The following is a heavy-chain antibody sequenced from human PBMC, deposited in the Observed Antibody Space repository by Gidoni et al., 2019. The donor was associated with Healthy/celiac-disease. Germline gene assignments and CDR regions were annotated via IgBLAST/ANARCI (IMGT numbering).Heavy chain of an antibody. V-gene: IGHV5-51*01. D-gene: IGHD5-18*01. J-gene: IGHJ4*02. CDR2: IYPGDSDT. Sequence: KGLEWMGIIYPGDSDTRYSPSFQGQVTISADKSISTAYLQWSSLKASDTAMYYCARHEGHSYGFLGIDYWGQGTLVTVSS. CDR3: ARHEGHSYGFLGIDY.